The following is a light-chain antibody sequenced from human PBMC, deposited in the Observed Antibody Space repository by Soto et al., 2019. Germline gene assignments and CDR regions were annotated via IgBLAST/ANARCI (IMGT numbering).Light chain of an antibody. J-gene: IGLJ1*01. CDR1: SGYSNYK. V-gene: IGLV9-49*01. CDR2: VGTGGIVG. CDR3: GADHGSGSNFVYV. Sequence: QSALTQPPSASASLGASGTLTCTLSSGYSNYKVDWYQQRPGKGPRFVMRVGTGGIVGSKGDGIPDRFSVLGSGLNRYLTIKNIQEEDESDYHCGADHGSGSNFVYVFGTGTKVTVL.